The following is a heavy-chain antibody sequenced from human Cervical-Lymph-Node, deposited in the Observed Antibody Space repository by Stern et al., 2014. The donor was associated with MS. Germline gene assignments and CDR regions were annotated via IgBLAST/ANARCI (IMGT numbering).Heavy chain of an antibody. CDR2: IIPIFGTA. CDR1: GDTFGTYT. J-gene: IGHJ4*02. V-gene: IGHV1-69*01. D-gene: IGHD5-24*01. Sequence: QMQLVQSGAEVRKPGSSVKVSCKASGDTFGTYTFSWVRQAPGQGLEWMGEIIPIFGTANYVQKLQGTVTITVDESKNTGYMELSSLRSEDTAVYYCAREGKGRNGYNNPFDYWGQGTLVTVSS. CDR3: AREGKGRNGYNNPFDY.